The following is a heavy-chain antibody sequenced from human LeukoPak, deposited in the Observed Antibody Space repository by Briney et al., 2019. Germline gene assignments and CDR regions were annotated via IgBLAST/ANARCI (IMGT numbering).Heavy chain of an antibody. CDR3: AKRMGGTPGY. J-gene: IGHJ4*02. D-gene: IGHD1-26*01. CDR1: GFTFSTYA. Sequence: PGGSLRLSCAASGFTFSTYAMTWVRQAPGKGLEWVSAIGGDGRGADYADSVKGRFTISRDNSKNTLYLQMNSLRAEDTALYYCAKRMGGTPGYWGLGTLVTVSP. V-gene: IGHV3-23*01. CDR2: IGGDGRGA.